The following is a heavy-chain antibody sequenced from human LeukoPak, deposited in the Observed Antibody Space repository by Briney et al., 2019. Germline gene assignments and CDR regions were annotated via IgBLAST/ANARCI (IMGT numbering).Heavy chain of an antibody. D-gene: IGHD3-10*01. Sequence: PGGSLRLSCAASGFTFSSYSMNWVRQAPGKGLEWVSSISSSSSYIYYADSVKGRFTISRDNAKNSLYLQMNSLRAEDTAVYYCAREGGNYGSGSYYNDYWGQGTLVTVSS. V-gene: IGHV3-21*01. CDR1: GFTFSSYS. CDR3: AREGGNYGSGSYYNDY. J-gene: IGHJ4*02. CDR2: ISSSSSYI.